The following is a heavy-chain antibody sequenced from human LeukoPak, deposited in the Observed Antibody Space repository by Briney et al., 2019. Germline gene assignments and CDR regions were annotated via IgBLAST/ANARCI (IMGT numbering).Heavy chain of an antibody. CDR1: GYSISSGYY. V-gene: IGHV4-38-2*02. Sequence: SETLSLTCTVSGYSISSGYYWGWIRQPPGKGLEWIGSIYHSGSTYYNPSLKSRVTISVDTSKNQFSLKLSSVTAADTAVYYCARGDSGSYYDSSGSLSYCFDFWGQGNLVTVSS. CDR3: ARGDSGSYYDSSGSLSYCFDF. J-gene: IGHJ4*02. D-gene: IGHD3-22*01. CDR2: IYHSGST.